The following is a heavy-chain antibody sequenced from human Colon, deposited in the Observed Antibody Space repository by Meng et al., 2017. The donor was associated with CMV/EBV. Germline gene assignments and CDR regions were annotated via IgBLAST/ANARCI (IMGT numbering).Heavy chain of an antibody. J-gene: IGHJ4*02. D-gene: IGHD3-16*01. Sequence: SEILSLTCNVSGGSISTYYWTWIRQSPGKGLEWIGNIYYTGSVKYNPSLKSRLTISVDTAKNQFSLKLSSVTAADTAIYFCARADPSIAMYYFDYWGPGTLVTVSS. V-gene: IGHV4-59*13. CDR2: IYYTGSV. CDR3: ARADPSIAMYYFDY. CDR1: GGSISTYY.